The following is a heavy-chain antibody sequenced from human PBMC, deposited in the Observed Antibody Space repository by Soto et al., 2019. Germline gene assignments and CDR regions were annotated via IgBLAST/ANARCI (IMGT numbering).Heavy chain of an antibody. CDR3: AIPYYYDVSGYNYAFDI. CDR1: GYTFIAYE. V-gene: IGHV1-2*02. Sequence: QVQLVQSGAEVKKPGASMKVSCTASGYTFIAYEVHWVRQDPGQGLEWMGWINPNSGGTNYAQKFQGRVTMTRATSIGAAYMELSGLRSDDTAVYYCAIPYYYDVSGYNYAFDIWGQGTMLTVSS. CDR2: INPNSGGT. D-gene: IGHD3-22*01. J-gene: IGHJ3*02.